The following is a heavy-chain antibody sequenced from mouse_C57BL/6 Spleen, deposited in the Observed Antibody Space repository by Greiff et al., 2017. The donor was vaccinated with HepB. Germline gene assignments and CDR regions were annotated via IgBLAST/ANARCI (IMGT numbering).Heavy chain of an antibody. CDR1: GFTFSSYA. CDR3: TRDELLRRFDY. D-gene: IGHD1-1*01. J-gene: IGHJ2*01. CDR2: ISSGGDYI. Sequence: DVMLVESGEGLVKPGGSLKLSCAASGFTFSSYAMSWVRQTPEKRLEWVAYISSGGDYIYYADTVKGRFTISRDNARNTLYLQMSSLKSEDTAMYYCTRDELLRRFDYWGQGTTLTVSS. V-gene: IGHV5-9-1*02.